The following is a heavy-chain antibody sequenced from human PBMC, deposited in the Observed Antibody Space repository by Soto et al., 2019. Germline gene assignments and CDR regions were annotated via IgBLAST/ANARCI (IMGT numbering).Heavy chain of an antibody. Sequence: SGTLSLTCTVSGGSISSDDYYWSWIRQPPGKGLECIGYIYYSGSTYYNPSLKSRVTISVDTSKNQFSLKLRSVTAADTAVYYCARFIRRPALDIWGQGTMVTVSS. D-gene: IGHD3-16*02. J-gene: IGHJ3*02. V-gene: IGHV4-30-4*01. CDR3: ARFIRRPALDI. CDR2: IYYSGST. CDR1: GGSISSDDYY.